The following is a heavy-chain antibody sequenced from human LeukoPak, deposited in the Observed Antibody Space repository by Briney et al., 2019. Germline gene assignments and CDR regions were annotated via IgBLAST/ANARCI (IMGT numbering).Heavy chain of an antibody. CDR1: GFTFSSSA. D-gene: IGHD4-23*01. J-gene: IGHJ5*02. CDR3: ARDVSYYRGDWFDP. CDR2: ISSAASTR. Sequence: PGGSLRLSCAASGFTFSSSAMNWVRQAPGKGLEWVSYISSAASTRYYADSVKGRFTISRDNAKNSLYLQMNSLRGEDTAVNYCARDVSYYRGDWFDPWGQGTLVTVSS. V-gene: IGHV3-48*03.